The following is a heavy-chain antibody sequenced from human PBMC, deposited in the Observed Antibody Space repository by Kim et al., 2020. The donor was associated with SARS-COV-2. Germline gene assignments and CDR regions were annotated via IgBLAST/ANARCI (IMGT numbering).Heavy chain of an antibody. CDR3: VQDWGRAAAG. J-gene: IGHJ4*02. D-gene: IGHD6-13*01. Sequence: SETLSLTCTVSGCSVSSGHYWSWNRQPPGKGLEWIGYVSYTGSTKYNPSLKSRVSISLDTSKNQFSLTLNSVTAADTAVYYCVQDWGRAAAGWGRGTLVTVSS. CDR1: GCSVSSGHY. V-gene: IGHV4-61*01. CDR2: VSYTGST.